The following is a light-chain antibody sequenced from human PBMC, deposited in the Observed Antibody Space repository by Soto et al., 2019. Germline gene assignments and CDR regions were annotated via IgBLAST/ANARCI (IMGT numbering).Light chain of an antibody. CDR1: SGHSSYA. J-gene: IGLJ2*01. Sequence: QSVLTQSPSASASLGASVKLTCTLSSGHSSYAIAWHQQQPEKGPRYLMKVNSDGSHNKGDGIPDRFSGSSSGAERSLTISSLQSEDEADYYCQTWGTGIQVFGGGTKLPS. CDR3: QTWGTGIQV. CDR2: VNSDGSH. V-gene: IGLV4-69*01.